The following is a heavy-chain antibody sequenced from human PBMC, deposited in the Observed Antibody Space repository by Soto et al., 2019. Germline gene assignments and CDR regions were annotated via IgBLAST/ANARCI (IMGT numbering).Heavy chain of an antibody. Sequence: QVHLVQSGAEVKKPGASVKVSCKASGYTFTSYGITWVRQAPGQGLEWMGWISAHNGNTDYAQKLQGRVIVTRDTSTSTAYMALRSLRSDETAVYYCARGRYGDYWGQGALVTVSS. CDR3: ARGRYGDY. J-gene: IGHJ4*02. D-gene: IGHD1-1*01. CDR2: ISAHNGNT. V-gene: IGHV1-18*01. CDR1: GYTFTSYG.